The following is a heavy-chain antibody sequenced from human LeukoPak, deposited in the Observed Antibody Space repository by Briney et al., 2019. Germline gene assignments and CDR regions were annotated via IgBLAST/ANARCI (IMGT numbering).Heavy chain of an antibody. Sequence: GASVKVSCKASGYTFTNYYMHWVRQAPGQGLEWLGLITPSGGSTWYAQKFQGRDTMTRDMSTSTDYMELSSLRSEDTAVYYCARDNSVGDYAWWFDPWGQGTLVTVSS. J-gene: IGHJ5*02. D-gene: IGHD1-26*01. CDR1: GYTFTNYY. CDR3: ARDNSVGDYAWWFDP. CDR2: ITPSGGST. V-gene: IGHV1-46*01.